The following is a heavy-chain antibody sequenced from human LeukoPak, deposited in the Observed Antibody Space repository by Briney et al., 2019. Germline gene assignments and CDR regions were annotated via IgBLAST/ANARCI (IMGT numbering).Heavy chain of an antibody. CDR3: ARQDTSGYYSFDY. V-gene: IGHV1-3*01. Sequence: ASVKVSCKASGYTFITYAMHWVRQAPGQRLEWMGWINAGNGNTKYSQKFQGRVTITTDTSASIAYMELSSLRSEDTAVYYCARQDTSGYYSFDYWGQGTLVTVSS. J-gene: IGHJ4*02. D-gene: IGHD3-22*01. CDR2: INAGNGNT. CDR1: GYTFITYA.